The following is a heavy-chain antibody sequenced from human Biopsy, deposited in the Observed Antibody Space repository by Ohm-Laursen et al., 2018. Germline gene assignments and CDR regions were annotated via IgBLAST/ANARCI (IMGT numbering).Heavy chain of an antibody. CDR1: GFRFDDYA. D-gene: IGHD3-16*02. CDR3: AKDNLPPARGPLNYYFYGMDV. CDR2: ISWSSGTI. V-gene: IGHV3-9*01. J-gene: IGHJ6*02. Sequence: SLRLSCAASGFRFDDYAMQWARQAPGKGLEWVSDISWSSGTIGYADSVKGRFTVSRDNAKNSLYLQMNNLRTEDTALYYCAKDNLPPARGPLNYYFYGMDVWGQGTTVTVS.